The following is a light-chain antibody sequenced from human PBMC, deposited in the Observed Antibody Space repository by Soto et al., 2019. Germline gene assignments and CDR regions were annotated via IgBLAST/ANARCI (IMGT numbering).Light chain of an antibody. CDR1: SSNIGAGYD. CDR3: QSYDSSPSGYV. J-gene: IGLJ1*01. CDR2: GNG. V-gene: IGLV1-40*01. Sequence: QSVLTQPPSVSGAPGQRVTISCTGSSSNIGAGYDVHWYQQLPGTAPKLLIYGNGNRPSGVPDRFSGSKSGTSASLAITGLQAEDEADYYCQSYDSSPSGYVFGTGTKVTVL.